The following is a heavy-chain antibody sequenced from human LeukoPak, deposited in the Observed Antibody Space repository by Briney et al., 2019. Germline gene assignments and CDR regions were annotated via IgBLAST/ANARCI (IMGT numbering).Heavy chain of an antibody. D-gene: IGHD6-19*01. Sequence: SETLSLTCTVSGGSISSYYWSWIRQPPGKGLEWIGYIYYSGSTNYNPSLKSRVTMSVDTSKNQFSLKLSSVTAADTAVYYCAVLSSGWPYYFGYWGQGTLVTVSS. V-gene: IGHV4-59*01. CDR2: IYYSGST. CDR3: AVLSSGWPYYFGY. J-gene: IGHJ4*02. CDR1: GGSISSYY.